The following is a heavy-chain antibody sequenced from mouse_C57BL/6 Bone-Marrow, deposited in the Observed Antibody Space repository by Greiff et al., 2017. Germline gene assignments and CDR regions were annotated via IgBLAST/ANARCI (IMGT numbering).Heavy chain of an antibody. CDR2: INPGSGGT. Sequence: QVQLKQSGAELVRPGTSVKVSCKASGYAFTNYLIEWVKQRPGQGLEWIGVINPGSGGTNYNEKFKGKATLTADKSSSTAYMQLSSLTSEDSAVYFCARSGIYYGNYAGFAYWGQGTLVTVSA. V-gene: IGHV1-54*01. CDR1: GYAFTNYL. CDR3: ARSGIYYGNYAGFAY. J-gene: IGHJ3*01. D-gene: IGHD2-1*01.